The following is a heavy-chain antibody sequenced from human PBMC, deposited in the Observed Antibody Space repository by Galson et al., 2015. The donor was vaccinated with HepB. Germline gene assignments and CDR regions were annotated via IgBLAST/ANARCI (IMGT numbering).Heavy chain of an antibody. Sequence: SLRLSCAASGFTFINAWMTWVRQAPGKGLEWVGRIKSKTDGETRDYGAPVKGRFTISRGDSKSALYLQMDSLKTEDTAVYYCTTDAGDWGQGTLVTVSS. J-gene: IGHJ4*02. V-gene: IGHV3-15*01. CDR3: TTDAGD. CDR1: GFTFINAW. CDR2: IKSKTDGETR.